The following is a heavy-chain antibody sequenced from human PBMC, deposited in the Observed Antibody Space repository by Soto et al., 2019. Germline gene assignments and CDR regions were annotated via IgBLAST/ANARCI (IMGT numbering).Heavy chain of an antibody. Sequence: SETLSLTCAVYGGSFSGYYWSWIRQPPGKGLEWIGEINHSGSTNYNPSLKSRVTISVDTSKNQFSLKLSSATAADTAVYYCARELGEIIYYYYYGMDVWGQGTTVTVSS. CDR3: ARELGEIIYYYYYGMDV. V-gene: IGHV4-34*01. J-gene: IGHJ6*02. D-gene: IGHD3-16*01. CDR2: INHSGST. CDR1: GGSFSGYY.